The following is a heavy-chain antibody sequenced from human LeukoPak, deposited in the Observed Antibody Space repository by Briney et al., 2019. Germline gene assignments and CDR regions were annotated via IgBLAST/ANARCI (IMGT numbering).Heavy chain of an antibody. V-gene: IGHV1-2*02. D-gene: IGHD6-13*01. CDR3: ARVVSSSWPHYYYYYYMDV. Sequence: ASVKVSCKASGYTFTGYYMHWVRQAPGQGLEWMGWINPNSGGTNYAQKFQGRVTMTRDTSISTAYMELSRLRSDDTAVYYCARVVSSSWPHYYYYYYMDVWGKGTTVTVPS. CDR1: GYTFTGYY. J-gene: IGHJ6*03. CDR2: INPNSGGT.